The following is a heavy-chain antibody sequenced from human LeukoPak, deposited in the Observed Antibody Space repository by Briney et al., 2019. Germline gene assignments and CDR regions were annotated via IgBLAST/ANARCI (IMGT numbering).Heavy chain of an antibody. J-gene: IGHJ4*02. Sequence: ETLSLTCTVSGGSVNSTTSYWGWIRQPPGKGLEWVSAISGSGGSTYYADSVKGRFTISRDNSKNTLYLQMNSLRAEDTAVYYCAKAGYDFWSGPDYWGQGTLVTVSS. V-gene: IGHV3-23*01. CDR3: AKAGYDFWSGPDY. D-gene: IGHD3-3*01. CDR2: ISGSGGST. CDR1: GGSVNSTTSY.